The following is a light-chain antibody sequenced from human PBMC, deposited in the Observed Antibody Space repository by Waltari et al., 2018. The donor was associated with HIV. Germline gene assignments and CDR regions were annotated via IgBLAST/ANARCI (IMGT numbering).Light chain of an antibody. J-gene: IGKJ4*01. CDR2: LGS. Sequence: DIVMTQSPLSLPVTPGEPASISCRSSQSLLHSNGNKDLDWYLQKPGQSPQLLIYLGSNRASGVPDRFSGSGSGTDFTLKISRVEAEDVGVYYCMQSLHAPLTFGGGTKVEIK. V-gene: IGKV2-28*01. CDR3: MQSLHAPLT. CDR1: QSLLHSNGNKD.